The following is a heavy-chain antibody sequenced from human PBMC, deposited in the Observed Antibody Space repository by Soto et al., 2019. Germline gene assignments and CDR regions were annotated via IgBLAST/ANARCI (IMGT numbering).Heavy chain of an antibody. CDR3: ARRGSGSYYDY. D-gene: IGHD1-26*01. J-gene: IGHJ4*02. V-gene: IGHV3-23*01. CDR2: ISGSGGST. Sequence: EVPLLESGGGLVQPGGSLRLSCAASGFTFSSYAMRWVRQAPVKGLEWVSAISGSGGSTYYEDSVKGRFTISRDNSRSTLYLQMNSLRAEDTAVCYCARRGSGSYYDYWGQGTLVTVSS. CDR1: GFTFSSYA.